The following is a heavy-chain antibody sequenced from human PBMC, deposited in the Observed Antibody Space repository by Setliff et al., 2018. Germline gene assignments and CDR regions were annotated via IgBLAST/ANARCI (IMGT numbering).Heavy chain of an antibody. Sequence: WASVKVSCKASGYTFTGYYMHWVRQAPGQGLEWMGWISAYNDNTNYAQKFQGRVTLTTDRSTSTAYMELRSLKSDDTAVYYCARCLPFLSGYDRGAFDSWGQGTLVTVSS. J-gene: IGHJ4*02. CDR1: GYTFTGYY. D-gene: IGHD5-12*01. V-gene: IGHV1-18*04. CDR3: ARCLPFLSGYDRGAFDS. CDR2: ISAYNDNT.